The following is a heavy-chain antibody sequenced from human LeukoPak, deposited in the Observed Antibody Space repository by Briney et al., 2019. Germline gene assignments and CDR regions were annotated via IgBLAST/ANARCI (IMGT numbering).Heavy chain of an antibody. J-gene: IGHJ4*02. D-gene: IGHD3-16*01. CDR1: GFTFSLYN. CDR2: IKYDGSDK. CDR3: VRGGGSFDS. Sequence: GGSLRLSCAGSGFTFSLYNMHWVRQAPTKGLEWVANIKYDGSDKRYVDSVKGRFTVSRDNANNSLYLQMNSLRAEDTAVYYCVRGGGSFDSWGQGTLVTVSS. V-gene: IGHV3-7*04.